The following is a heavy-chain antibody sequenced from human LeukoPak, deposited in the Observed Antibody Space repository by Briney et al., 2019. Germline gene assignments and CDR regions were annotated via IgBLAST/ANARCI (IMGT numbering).Heavy chain of an antibody. CDR2: FSDSGGTT. D-gene: IGHD6-19*01. CDR3: AKDARRSSGWYFFDH. Sequence: GGSLRLSCVASGFTFSNLAMGWVRQAPGKGLEWVSVFSDSGGTTYYADSVKGRFTISRDNSRDTLYLQMNSLRVEDTAVYYCAKDARRSSGWYFFDHWGQGTLVTVSS. CDR1: GFTFSNLA. V-gene: IGHV3-23*01. J-gene: IGHJ4*02.